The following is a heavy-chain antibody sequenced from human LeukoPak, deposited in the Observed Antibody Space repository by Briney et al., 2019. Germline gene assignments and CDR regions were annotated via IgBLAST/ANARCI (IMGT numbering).Heavy chain of an antibody. J-gene: IGHJ4*02. Sequence: GGSLRLSCAASGFSFSSFEMSWVRQAPGKGLDWVSAISASGASPFYADSVRGRFTISRDNSKNTLFLQMNGLRVDDTAVYYCAKASPYSTSSLTFYDLWGQGTLVTVSS. CDR1: GFSFSSFE. CDR3: AKASPYSTSSLTFYDL. V-gene: IGHV3-23*01. D-gene: IGHD6-6*01. CDR2: ISASGASP.